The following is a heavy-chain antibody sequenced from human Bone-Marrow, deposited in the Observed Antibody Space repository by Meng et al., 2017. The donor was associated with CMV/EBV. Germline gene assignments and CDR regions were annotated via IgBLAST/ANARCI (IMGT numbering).Heavy chain of an antibody. D-gene: IGHD2-2*01. CDR2: IEQDGSEK. V-gene: IGHV3-7*01. CDR1: GFTFSTYW. J-gene: IGHJ6*02. Sequence: GESLKISCAASGFTFSTYWMSWVRQAPGKGLEWVANIEQDGSEKYYVDSVKGRFTLSRDNAKNSLYLQMNSLRAEDTAVYYCARDRGCSSTSCYRQYYYYYGMDVWGQGTTVTVSS. CDR3: ARDRGCSSTSCYRQYYYYYGMDV.